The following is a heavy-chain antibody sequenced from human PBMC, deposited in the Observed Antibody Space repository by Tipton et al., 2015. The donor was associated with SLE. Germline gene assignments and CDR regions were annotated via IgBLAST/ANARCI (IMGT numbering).Heavy chain of an antibody. CDR3: ARHPNYDFWSGRWFDL. CDR2: IYYSGST. CDR1: GGSIGSSSYY. V-gene: IGHV4-39*01. Sequence: TLSLTCTVSGGSIGSSSYYWGWIRQPPGKGLEWIGSIYYSGSTYYNPSLKSRVTISVDTSKNQFSLKLSSVTAADTAVYYCARHPNYDFWSGRWFDLWGRGTLVTVSS. D-gene: IGHD3-3*01. J-gene: IGHJ2*01.